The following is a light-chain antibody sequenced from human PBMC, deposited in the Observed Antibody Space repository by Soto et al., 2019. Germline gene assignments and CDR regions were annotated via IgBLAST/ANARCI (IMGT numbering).Light chain of an antibody. J-gene: IGLJ2*01. CDR2: RNN. CDR1: SSNIGSNY. Sequence: QSVLTQSPSASGTPGQRVTISCSGSSSNIGSNYVYWYQQLPGTAPKLLIYRNNQRPSGVPDRFSGSKSGTSASLAISGLRSEYEADYYCAAWDDSLRGVFGGGTKLTV. CDR3: AAWDDSLRGV. V-gene: IGLV1-47*01.